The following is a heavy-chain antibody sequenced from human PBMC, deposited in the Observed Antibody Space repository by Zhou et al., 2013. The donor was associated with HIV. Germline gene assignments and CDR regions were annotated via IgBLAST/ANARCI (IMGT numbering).Heavy chain of an antibody. CDR1: GYTLNTYN. V-gene: IGHV1-18*01. D-gene: IGHD3-22*01. CDR2: ISGDTLNT. CDR3: ARGGSGYGY. J-gene: IGHJ4*02. Sequence: QVQLVQSGAEVKKPGASVKVSCKASGYTLNTYNIGWVRQAPGQGLEWMAWISGDTLNTNFTRKLEGRLSLTADTATNTAYMELRGLTSDDTAIYYCARGGSGYGYWGQGTLVTVSS.